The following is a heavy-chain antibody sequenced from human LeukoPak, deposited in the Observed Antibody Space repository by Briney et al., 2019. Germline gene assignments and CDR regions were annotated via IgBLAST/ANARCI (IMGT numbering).Heavy chain of an antibody. V-gene: IGHV3-7*01. CDR1: GFTFSSYW. Sequence: GGSLRLSCAASGFTFSSYWMSWVRQAPGKGLEWVATIKQDGSEKYYVDSVKGRFTISRDNAKNSLYLQMNSLRAEDTAVYYCASRSLYSGSYYYFDYWGQGTLVTVSS. D-gene: IGHD1-26*01. CDR2: IKQDGSEK. J-gene: IGHJ4*02. CDR3: ASRSLYSGSYYYFDY.